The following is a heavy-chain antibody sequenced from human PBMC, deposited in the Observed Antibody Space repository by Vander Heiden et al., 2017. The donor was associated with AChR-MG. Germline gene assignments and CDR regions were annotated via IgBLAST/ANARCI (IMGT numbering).Heavy chain of an antibody. D-gene: IGHD1-26*01. CDR3: ARLVLTGSYPY. Sequence: QLQLQESGPGLVKPSETLSLTCTVPGGSISSTSYYWGWIRQPPGKGLEWIGSIYYRGSTYYNPSLKSRVTMSVDTSKNQFSLKLSSVTAADTAVYYCARLVLTGSYPYWGQGTLVTVSS. CDR1: GGSISSTSYY. CDR2: IYYRGST. V-gene: IGHV4-39*01. J-gene: IGHJ4*02.